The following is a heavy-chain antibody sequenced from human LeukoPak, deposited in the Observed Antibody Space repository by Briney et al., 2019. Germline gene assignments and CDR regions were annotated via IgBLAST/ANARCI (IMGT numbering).Heavy chain of an antibody. CDR3: ARDGYCSGGSCYSDWYFDL. J-gene: IGHJ2*01. V-gene: IGHV4-39*07. D-gene: IGHD2-15*01. CDR1: GGSISTSSYY. CDR2: IYYSGST. Sequence: SETLSLTCTVSGGSISTSSYYWGWIPQPPGKGLECIGNIYYSGSTYYNPSLKSRVTMSVDTSKNQFSLKLSSVTAADTAVYYCARDGYCSGGSCYSDWYFDLWGRGTLVTVSS.